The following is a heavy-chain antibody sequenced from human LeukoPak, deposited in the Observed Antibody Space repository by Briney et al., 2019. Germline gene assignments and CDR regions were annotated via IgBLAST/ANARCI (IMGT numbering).Heavy chain of an antibody. D-gene: IGHD3-16*02. V-gene: IGHV3-23*01. CDR3: AKSYSSYRPNVDY. CDR1: GFTFTTYA. J-gene: IGHJ4*02. Sequence: PGGSLRLSCAASGFTFTTYAMSWVRQAPGKGLEWVSTISGSGSSTYYADSVKGRFTISRDNSKNTLYLQMNSLRAEDTAVYYCAKSYSSYRPNVDYWGQGTLVTVSS. CDR2: ISGSGSST.